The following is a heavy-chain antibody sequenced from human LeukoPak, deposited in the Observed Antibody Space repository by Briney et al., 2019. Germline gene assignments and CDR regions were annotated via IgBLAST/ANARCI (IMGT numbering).Heavy chain of an antibody. CDR1: GGSISSGSYY. Sequence: SQTLSLTCTVSGGSISSGSYYWSWIRQPAGKGLEWIGRIYTSGSTNYNPSLKSRVTISVDTSKNHFSLKVKSVTAADTAVCYCARLVLGGYFDYWGQGTLVTVSS. CDR3: ARLVLGGYFDY. V-gene: IGHV4-61*02. D-gene: IGHD3-10*01. CDR2: IYTSGST. J-gene: IGHJ4*02.